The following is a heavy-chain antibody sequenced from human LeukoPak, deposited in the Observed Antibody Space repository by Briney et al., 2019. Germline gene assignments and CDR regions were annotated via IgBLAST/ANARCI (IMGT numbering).Heavy chain of an antibody. CDR1: GGSISSNSYY. Sequence: PSETLSLTCTVSGGSISSNSYYWGWIRQPPGKGLGWIGSIYYGGSTYYNPSLKSRVTISVDTSKNQFSLKLSSVTAADTAVYYCTRQEYQLLFSGFDPWGQGTLVTVSS. D-gene: IGHD2-2*01. CDR3: TRQEYQLLFSGFDP. V-gene: IGHV4-39*01. CDR2: IYYGGST. J-gene: IGHJ5*02.